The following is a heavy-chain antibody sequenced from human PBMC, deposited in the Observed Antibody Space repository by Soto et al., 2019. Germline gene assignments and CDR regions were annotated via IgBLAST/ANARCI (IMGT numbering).Heavy chain of an antibody. CDR3: ARARYSSSWSHYYYGMDV. CDR2: ISISSTYI. CDR1: GFTFSSHS. D-gene: IGHD6-13*01. V-gene: IGHV3-21*01. J-gene: IGHJ6*02. Sequence: PGGSLRLSCAASGFTFSSHSMNWVRQAPGKGLGWVSSISISSTYIYYADSLKGRFTISRDDAKNSLYLQMNSLRAEDTAVYYCARARYSSSWSHYYYGMDVWGQGTTVTVSS.